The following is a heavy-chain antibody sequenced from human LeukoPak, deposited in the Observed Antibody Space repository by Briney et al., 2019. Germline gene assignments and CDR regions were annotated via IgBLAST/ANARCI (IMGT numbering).Heavy chain of an antibody. CDR2: VSDTGRA. CDR1: IGSLNSYF. D-gene: IGHD3-9*01. Sequence: SETLSLTCTVFIGSLNSYFWTWVRQPAGKGLEWIGRVSDTGRAYYSPSLESRVTISLDTSKNQFSLKVTSVTAADTAVYYCARGKEMTRTSGYYSFDFWGQGTLVSVSS. V-gene: IGHV4-4*07. J-gene: IGHJ4*02. CDR3: ARGKEMTRTSGYYSFDF.